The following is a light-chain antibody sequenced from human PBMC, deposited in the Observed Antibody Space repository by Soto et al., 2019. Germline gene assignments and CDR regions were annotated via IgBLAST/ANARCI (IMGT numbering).Light chain of an antibody. CDR1: SGSIASNY. V-gene: IGLV6-57*04. CDR2: VYN. CDR3: QSFDSSTVV. Sequence: NFMLTQPHSVSESPGKTVTISCTRSSGSIASNYVQWYQQRPGSAPTTMIYVYNQRPSGVPDRFSGSIDRSSNSASLTISGLKTEDEADYYCQSFDSSTVVFGGGTKVTVL. J-gene: IGLJ2*01.